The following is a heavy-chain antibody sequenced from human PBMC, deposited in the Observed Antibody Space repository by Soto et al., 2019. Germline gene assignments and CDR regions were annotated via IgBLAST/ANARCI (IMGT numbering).Heavy chain of an antibody. CDR1: GTSFGTYH. J-gene: IGHJ6*02. CDR2: INHSGST. D-gene: IGHD3-10*01. CDR3: ARGHVLLWFGEPTLDV. V-gene: IGHV4-34*01. Sequence: PSEPLCVTCAGSGTSFGTYHWSWFRQPPGKGLEWIGEINHSGSTNYNPSLKSRVTISVDTSKNQFSLKLSSVTAADTAVYYCARGHVLLWFGEPTLDVWGQGTTVT.